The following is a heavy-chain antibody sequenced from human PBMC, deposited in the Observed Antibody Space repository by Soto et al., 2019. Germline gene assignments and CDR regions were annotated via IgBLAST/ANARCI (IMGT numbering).Heavy chain of an antibody. CDR3: ARGAGGMDV. D-gene: IGHD3-10*01. J-gene: IGHJ6*02. Sequence: GGSLRLSCAASGFTFSSYGMHWVRRAPGKGLEWVAVIWYDGSNKYYADSVKGRFTISRDNSKNTLYLQMNSLRAEDTAVYYCARGAGGMDVWGQGTTVTVSS. CDR1: GFTFSSYG. CDR2: IWYDGSNK. V-gene: IGHV3-33*01.